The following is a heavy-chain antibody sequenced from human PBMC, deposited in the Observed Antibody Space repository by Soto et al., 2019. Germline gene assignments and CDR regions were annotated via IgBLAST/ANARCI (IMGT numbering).Heavy chain of an antibody. CDR2: ISYDGSNK. D-gene: IGHD6-19*01. J-gene: IGHJ4*02. CDR1: GFTFSSYG. CDR3: AKGEGSGWYPPYFDY. Sequence: QVQLVESGGGVVQPGRSPRLSCAASGFTFSSYGMHWVRQAPGKGLEWVAVISYDGSNKYYADSVKGRFTISRDNSKNTLYLQMNSLRAEDTAVYYCAKGEGSGWYPPYFDYWGQGTLVTVSS. V-gene: IGHV3-30*18.